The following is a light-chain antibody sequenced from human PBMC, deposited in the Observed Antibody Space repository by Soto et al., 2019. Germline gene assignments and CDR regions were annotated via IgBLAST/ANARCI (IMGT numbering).Light chain of an antibody. Sequence: DFQITQYPSTLSGSVLDRVTITFRASQGVSSYLAWYQQKPGKAPKLLIYDASTLQSGVPSRFSGSGSGTDFTLTIDGLEPEDFAVYYCQQYGYSPITFGQGTRLEI. CDR3: QQYGYSPIT. J-gene: IGKJ5*01. CDR1: QGVSSY. V-gene: IGKV1-9*01. CDR2: DAS.